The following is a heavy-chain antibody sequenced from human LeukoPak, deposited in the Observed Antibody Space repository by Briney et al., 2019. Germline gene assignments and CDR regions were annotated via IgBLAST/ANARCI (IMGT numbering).Heavy chain of an antibody. CDR3: AKDMEAEVAGCDY. CDR2: ISWDSGSI. Sequence: PGRSLRLSCAASGFTFDDYAMHWVRQAPGKGREWGAGISWDSGSIGFAAFVKGRFTIYRDNAKNSAYVQMNSLRDEDTALYYCAKDMEAEVAGCDYWGQGALVTVSS. D-gene: IGHD6-19*01. CDR1: GFTFDDYA. J-gene: IGHJ4*02. V-gene: IGHV3-9*01.